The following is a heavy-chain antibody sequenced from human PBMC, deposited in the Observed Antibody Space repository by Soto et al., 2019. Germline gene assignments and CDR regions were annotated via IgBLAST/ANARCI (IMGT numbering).Heavy chain of an antibody. V-gene: IGHV1-18*01. CDR2: INANNGNT. CDR3: ARVYQPLLPNAFDI. CDR1: GYTFTSYD. J-gene: IGHJ3*02. D-gene: IGHD2-2*01. Sequence: GASVKVSCKASGYTFTSYDINWVRQATGQGLEWMGWINANNGNTDYAQKLQGRVTMTTDTSTSTAYMELRSLRSDDTAVYYCARVYQPLLPNAFDIWGQGTMVTVSS.